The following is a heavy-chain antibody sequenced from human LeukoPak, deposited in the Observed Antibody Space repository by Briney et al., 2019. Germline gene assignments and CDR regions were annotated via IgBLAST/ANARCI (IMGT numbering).Heavy chain of an antibody. V-gene: IGHV4-39*07. CDR3: ARGPYYYDSSGYYH. CDR2: TYYSGST. D-gene: IGHD3-22*01. Sequence: SETLSLTCTVSGGSISSSSYYWGWIRQPPGKGLEWIGGTYYSGSTYYNPSLKSRVTISVDTSKNQFSLKLSSVTAADTAVYYCARGPYYYDSSGYYHWGQGTLVTVSS. CDR1: GGSISSSSYY. J-gene: IGHJ5*02.